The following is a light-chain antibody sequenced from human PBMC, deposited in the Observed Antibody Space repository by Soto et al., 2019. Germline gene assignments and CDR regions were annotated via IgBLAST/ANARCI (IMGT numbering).Light chain of an antibody. V-gene: IGKV1-5*03. CDR1: QSIDSW. Sequence: DIQMTQSPSTLSASVGDIVTINFRASQSIDSWLALYQQKPGKAPKLLMYKASSLESGVPSRFSGSGSETEFTLTISSLQPDDFATYYCQQYNNYWTFGQGTKVDIK. CDR3: QQYNNYWT. J-gene: IGKJ1*01. CDR2: KAS.